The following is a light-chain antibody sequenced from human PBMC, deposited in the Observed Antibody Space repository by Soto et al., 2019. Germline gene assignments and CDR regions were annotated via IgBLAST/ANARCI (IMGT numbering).Light chain of an antibody. CDR2: GAS. J-gene: IGKJ1*01. Sequence: EIGVKLSVATVSVSQRERANLSCGASQSVSSSVAWYQQKPGQAPRLLIYGASIRATGIPARFTSSGSGTEFTLTISSLQSEDFAVYYCQHYNNWLLWTFGQRSKVDIK. CDR1: QSVSSS. CDR3: QHYNNWLLWT. V-gene: IGKV3-15*01.